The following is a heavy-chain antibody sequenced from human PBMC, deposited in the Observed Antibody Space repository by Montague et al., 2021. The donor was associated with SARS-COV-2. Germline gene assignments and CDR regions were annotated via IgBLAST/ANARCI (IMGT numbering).Heavy chain of an antibody. CDR3: ARDGWMTTMTTFDY. J-gene: IGHJ4*02. D-gene: IGHD4-17*01. Sequence: SLRLSCAASGFTFISYNMNWVRQPPGKGLEWVSHISTSTYIDYADSVKGRFTISRDNAKSSLYLQMHSLRVEDTAVYYCARDGWMTTMTTFDYWGQGTLVAVSS. CDR2: ISTSTYI. V-gene: IGHV3-21*01. CDR1: GFTFISYN.